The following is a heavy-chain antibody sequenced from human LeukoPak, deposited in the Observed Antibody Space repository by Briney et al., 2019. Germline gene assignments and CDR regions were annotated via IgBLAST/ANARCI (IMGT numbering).Heavy chain of an antibody. D-gene: IGHD6-6*01. Sequence: CVSGISAGGSNTIYVDSVKGRFTISRENSTNTLYLQMNSLRAAATAVYYCARRDSSRSFDYWGQGTLVTVSS. V-gene: IGHV3-23*01. CDR2: ISAGGSNT. J-gene: IGHJ4*02. CDR3: ARRDSSRSFDY.